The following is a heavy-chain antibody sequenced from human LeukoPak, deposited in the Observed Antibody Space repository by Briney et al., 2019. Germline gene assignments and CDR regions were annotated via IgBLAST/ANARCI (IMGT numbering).Heavy chain of an antibody. CDR1: GGTFSSYA. D-gene: IGHD6-13*01. CDR3: ARGSMRAAAGTGYDY. Sequence: ASVKVSCKASGGTFSSYAISWVRQAPGQGLEWMGGISPIFGTANYAQKFQGRVTITADKSTSTAYMELSSLRSEDTAVYYCARGSMRAAAGTGYDYWGQGTLVTVSS. V-gene: IGHV1-69*06. CDR2: ISPIFGTA. J-gene: IGHJ4*02.